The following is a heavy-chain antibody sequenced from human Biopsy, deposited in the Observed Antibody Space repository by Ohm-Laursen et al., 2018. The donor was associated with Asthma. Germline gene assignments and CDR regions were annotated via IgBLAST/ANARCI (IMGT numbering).Heavy chain of an antibody. Sequence: SLRLSCTAPGVSLSSFGMNWVRQAPGKGLEWVAVISYDGSKKEYGDSVKGRFTISRDNSKDTVYLQMNSLRAEDTAVYYCAKGRYKWNDGYYGLDVWGQGTTVTVS. J-gene: IGHJ6*02. CDR3: AKGRYKWNDGYYGLDV. CDR2: ISYDGSKK. CDR1: GVSLSSFG. D-gene: IGHD1-20*01. V-gene: IGHV3-30*18.